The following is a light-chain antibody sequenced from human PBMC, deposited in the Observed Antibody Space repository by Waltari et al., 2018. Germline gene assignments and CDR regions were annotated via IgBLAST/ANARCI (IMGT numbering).Light chain of an antibody. CDR1: QSVSSN. J-gene: IGKJ2*01. V-gene: IGKV3-15*01. Sequence: EIVITQSPATLSVSPGERATLSCRASQSVSSNLVWYQQKPGQAPRLLIYGASTRATGIPARFSGSGSGTEFTLTISSLQSEDFAVYYCQQYNNWPYTFGQGTKLEIK. CDR3: QQYNNWPYT. CDR2: GAS.